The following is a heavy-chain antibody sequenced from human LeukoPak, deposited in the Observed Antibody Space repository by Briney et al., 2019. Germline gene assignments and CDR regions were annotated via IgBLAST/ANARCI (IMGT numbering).Heavy chain of an antibody. CDR2: INWNGGST. CDR3: ARELVGATYYYNMDV. D-gene: IGHD1-26*01. V-gene: IGHV3-20*01. J-gene: IGHJ6*03. CDR1: GFTFDYYG. Sequence: GGSLRLPCAASGFTFDYYGMSWVRQAPGKGLEWVSGINWNGGSTGYADSVKGRFTISRDNAKNSLYLQMNSLRAEDTALYLCARELVGATYYYNMDVWGKGATVTVSS.